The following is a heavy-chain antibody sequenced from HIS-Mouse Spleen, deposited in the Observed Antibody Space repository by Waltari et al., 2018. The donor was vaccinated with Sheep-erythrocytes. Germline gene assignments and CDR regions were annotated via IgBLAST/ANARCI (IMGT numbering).Heavy chain of an antibody. CDR2: INPTRGGT. CDR3: ARVLGHVDTAMVDY. D-gene: IGHD5-18*01. Sequence: QVQLVQSGAEVKKPGASVKVSCKASGYTFTGYYMHWVRQAPGQGLEGMGWINPTRGGTNYAQKFQGRVTMTRDTSISTAYMELGRLRSDDTAVYYCARVLGHVDTAMVDYWGQGTLVTVSS. J-gene: IGHJ4*02. CDR1: GYTFTGYY. V-gene: IGHV1-2*02.